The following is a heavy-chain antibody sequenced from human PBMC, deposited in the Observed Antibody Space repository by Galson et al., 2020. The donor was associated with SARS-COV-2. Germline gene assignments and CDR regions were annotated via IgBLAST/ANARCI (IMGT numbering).Heavy chain of an antibody. CDR3: AKVVPPPDYSGSHYYFHH. Sequence: SETLSLTCSVSGGSISSADYYWSWIRQHPGQGLEWIGNIHYSGSTYYNPSLKSRIAISIDTSKHQFSLKLFSVTAADTAVYYCAKVVPPPDYSGSHYYFHHWGQGTLVSVSS. J-gene: IGHJ4*02. CDR2: IHYSGST. CDR1: GGSISSADYY. D-gene: IGHD1-26*01. V-gene: IGHV4-31*03.